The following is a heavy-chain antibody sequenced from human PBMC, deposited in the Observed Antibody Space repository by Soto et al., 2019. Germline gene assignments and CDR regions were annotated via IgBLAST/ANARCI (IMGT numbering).Heavy chain of an antibody. J-gene: IGHJ4*02. CDR1: GGSISSGDYY. CDR3: ARRLELRAREYYFDY. CDR2: IYYSGST. V-gene: IGHV4-30-4*01. D-gene: IGHD1-7*01. Sequence: SETLSLTCTVSGGSISSGDYYWSWIRQPPGKGLEWIGYIYYSGSTYYNPSLKSRVTISVDTSKNQFSLKLSSVTAADTAVYYCARRLELRAREYYFDYWGQGTLVTVSS.